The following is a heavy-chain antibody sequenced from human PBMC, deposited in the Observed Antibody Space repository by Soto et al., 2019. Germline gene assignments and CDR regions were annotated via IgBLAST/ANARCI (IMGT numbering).Heavy chain of an antibody. CDR3: AKKSLGSIILPALYYFDY. D-gene: IGHD2-15*01. Sequence: EVQLLESGGGLVQPGGSLRLSCAASGFTFGSYALSWVRQAPGKGLEWVSVISGGGDATYYPDSVKGRFTTSRDNSKNTVYLQMNSLRAEDTAVYYCAKKSLGSIILPALYYFDYWGQGTLVTVSS. J-gene: IGHJ4*02. CDR1: GFTFGSYA. V-gene: IGHV3-23*01. CDR2: ISGGGDAT.